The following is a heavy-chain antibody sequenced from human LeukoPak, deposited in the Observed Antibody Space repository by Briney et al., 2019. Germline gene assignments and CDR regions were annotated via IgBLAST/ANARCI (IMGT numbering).Heavy chain of an antibody. CDR2: IRSKANSYAT. J-gene: IGHJ6*03. CDR1: GFTFSGSA. V-gene: IGHV3-73*01. D-gene: IGHD4-11*01. Sequence: PGGSLRPSCAASGFTFSGSAMHWVRQASGKGLEWVGRIRSKANSYATAYAASVKGRFTISRDDSKNTAYLQMNSLKTEDTAVYYCTSPPQPGLPRGYYYYYMDVWGKGTTVTVSS. CDR3: TSPPQPGLPRGYYYYYMDV.